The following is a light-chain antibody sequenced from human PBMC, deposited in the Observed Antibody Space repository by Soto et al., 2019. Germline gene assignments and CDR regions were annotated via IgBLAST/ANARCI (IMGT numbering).Light chain of an antibody. CDR3: QVWDSSSDHV. Sequence: SYELTQPPSVSVAPGQTARITCGGNNIGSKSVHWYQQKPGQAPVLVVYDDSDRPSGILERFSGSNSGNTATLTISRVEAGDEADYYCQVWDSSSDHVFGTGTKVTVL. CDR2: DDS. CDR1: NIGSKS. V-gene: IGLV3-21*02. J-gene: IGLJ1*01.